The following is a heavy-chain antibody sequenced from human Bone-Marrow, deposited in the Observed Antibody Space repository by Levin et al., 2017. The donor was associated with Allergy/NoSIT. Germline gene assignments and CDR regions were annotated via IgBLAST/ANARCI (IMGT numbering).Heavy chain of an antibody. J-gene: IGHJ4*02. D-gene: IGHD6-19*01. CDR1: GGSISNYY. CDR2: IFYSGNT. CDR3: ARKYGSGWYGADYFDY. Sequence: SETLSLSCTVSGGSISNYYWSWIRQPPGKGLEWIGYIFYSGNTNYNPSLKSRVTISVDTSKNQFSLRLTSVTAADTAVYYCARKYGSGWYGADYFDYWGQGTLVTVSS. V-gene: IGHV4-59*01.